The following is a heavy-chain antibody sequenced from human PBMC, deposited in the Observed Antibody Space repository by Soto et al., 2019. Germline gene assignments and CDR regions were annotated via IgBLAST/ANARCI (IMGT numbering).Heavy chain of an antibody. J-gene: IGHJ3*02. CDR1: GYSFTSYW. CDR3: ARDNTYYYDSSGYYHNAFEI. Sequence: GESLKISCKGSGYSFTSYWIGWVRQMPGKGLEWMGIIYPGDSDTRYSPSFQGQVTISADKSISTAYLQWSSLKASDTAMYYCARDNTYYYDSSGYYHNAFEIWGQGTMVTVSS. CDR2: IYPGDSDT. V-gene: IGHV5-51*01. D-gene: IGHD3-22*01.